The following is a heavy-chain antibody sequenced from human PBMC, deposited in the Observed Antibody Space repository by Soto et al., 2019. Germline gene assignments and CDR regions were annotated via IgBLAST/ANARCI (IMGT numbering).Heavy chain of an antibody. D-gene: IGHD5-18*01. Sequence: GGSLRLSCAASGFTFSSYSMNWVRQAPGKGLEWLSYISSSSSILYYADSVKGRFTISRDNAKNSLYLQMNSLRDEDSAVYYCARVGDVDTALVTIWFDPWGQGTLVTVSS. J-gene: IGHJ5*02. V-gene: IGHV3-48*02. CDR1: GFTFSSYS. CDR2: ISSSSSIL. CDR3: ARVGDVDTALVTIWFDP.